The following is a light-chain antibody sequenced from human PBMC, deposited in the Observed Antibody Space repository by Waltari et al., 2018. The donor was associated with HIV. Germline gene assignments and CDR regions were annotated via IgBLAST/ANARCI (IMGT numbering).Light chain of an antibody. J-gene: IGKJ4*01. CDR2: DTS. Sequence: AIRMTQSPSSFSASVGDRVTITCRARQGISTYLAWYQQKPGKAPELLIYDTSTLQSGVPARFSGSGSGTDFTLTISRLQSEDFATYFCQQYYTYWLTFGGGTKVDI. CDR1: QGISTY. CDR3: QQYYTYWLT. V-gene: IGKV1-8*01.